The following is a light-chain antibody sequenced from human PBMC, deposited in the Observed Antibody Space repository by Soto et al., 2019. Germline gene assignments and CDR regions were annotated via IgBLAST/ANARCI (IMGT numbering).Light chain of an antibody. V-gene: IGKV3-20*01. Sequence: EIVLTQSPGTLSLSPGERATLPCRASQSVTSSYLAWYQQKPGQAPRLLIYGASTRATGIPDRFSGSGSGTDFTLTISRLEPEDFAVYYCQKYGTSLAFGGGTNVEIK. CDR3: QKYGTSLA. CDR2: GAS. J-gene: IGKJ4*01. CDR1: QSVTSSY.